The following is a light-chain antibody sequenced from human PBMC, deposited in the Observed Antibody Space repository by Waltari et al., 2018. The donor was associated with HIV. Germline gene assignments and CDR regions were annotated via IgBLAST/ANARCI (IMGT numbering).Light chain of an antibody. J-gene: IGLJ2*01. V-gene: IGLV3-21*04. CDR2: YDS. CDR1: NIGSKS. CDR3: QVWDTTGDQYVV. Sequence: SYVLTQPPSVSVAPGRTARIPCGGNNIGSKSVHWYQQRPGQAPVMVIYYDSDRPSGIPERFSGSNSENSATLTIRKVEAGDEADYYCQVWDTTGDQYVVFGGGTKLAVV.